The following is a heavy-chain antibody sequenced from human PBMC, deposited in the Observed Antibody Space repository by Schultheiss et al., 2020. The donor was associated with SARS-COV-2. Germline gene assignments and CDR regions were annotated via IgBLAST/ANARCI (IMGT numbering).Heavy chain of an antibody. CDR1: GGSIRSYY. Sequence: SQTLSLTCTVSGGSIRSYYWSWIRQPPGKGLEWIGDIYYSGSTNYNPSLKSRVTISVDTSKNQFSLKLNSVTAADTAVYYCARLHGDYFDRNWFDPWGQGILVTVSS. J-gene: IGHJ5*02. D-gene: IGHD4-17*01. V-gene: IGHV4-59*08. CDR2: IYYSGST. CDR3: ARLHGDYFDRNWFDP.